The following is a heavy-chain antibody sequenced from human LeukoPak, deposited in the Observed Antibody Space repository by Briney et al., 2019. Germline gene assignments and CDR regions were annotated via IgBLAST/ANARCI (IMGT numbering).Heavy chain of an antibody. D-gene: IGHD1-26*01. J-gene: IGHJ3*01. V-gene: IGHV3-11*01. CDR3: AREWSASDF. Sequence: PGGSLRLSCAASGFTISDYYMHWIRQTPGKGLEWVSFIGGSEGHTYYADSVKGRFAISRDNTENSLYLQMNSLRADDTAVYYCAREWSASDFWGQGTIVAVSS. CDR2: IGGSEGHT. CDR1: GFTISDYY.